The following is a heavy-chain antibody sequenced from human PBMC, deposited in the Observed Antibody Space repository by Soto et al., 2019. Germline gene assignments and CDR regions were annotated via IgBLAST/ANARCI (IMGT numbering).Heavy chain of an antibody. CDR3: AKSYDSRGYYPNYYYGMDV. Sequence: PSETLSLTCTVSGYSISRCFHWGWIRQPPGKGLEWIASIYDNGSTYLNPSLKSRVTISIDTSKNQFSLKVTSVTAADTAVYYCAKSYDSRGYYPNYYYGMDVWGQGTTVNVSS. J-gene: IGHJ6*02. CDR2: IYDNGST. V-gene: IGHV4-38-2*02. CDR1: GYSISRCFH. D-gene: IGHD3-22*01.